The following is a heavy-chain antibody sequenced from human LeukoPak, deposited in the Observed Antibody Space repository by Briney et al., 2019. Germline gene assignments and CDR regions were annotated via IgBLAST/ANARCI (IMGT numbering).Heavy chain of an antibody. D-gene: IGHD3-22*01. CDR3: ARGRHYYDSSGYMGY. J-gene: IGHJ4*02. V-gene: IGHV4-59*01. CDR1: GGSISSYY. Sequence: SETLSLTCTVSGGSISSYYWSWIRQPPGKGLEWIGYIYYSGSTNYNPSLKSRVTISVDTSKNQFSLKLSSVTAADTAVYYCARGRHYYDSSGYMGYWGQGTLVTVSS. CDR2: IYYSGST.